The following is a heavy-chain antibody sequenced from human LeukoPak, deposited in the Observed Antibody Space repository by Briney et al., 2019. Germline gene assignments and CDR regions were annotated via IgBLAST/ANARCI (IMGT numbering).Heavy chain of an antibody. CDR2: ISGSGGST. CDR1: GFTFSSYA. D-gene: IGHD3-22*01. CDR3: AKDGGPITMIVVNVFDY. Sequence: GGSLRLSCAASGFTFSSYAMSWVRQAPGKGLEWVSAISGSGGSTYYADSVEGRFTISRDNSKNTLYLQMNSLRAEDTAVYYCAKDGGPITMIVVNVFDYWGQGTLVTVSS. J-gene: IGHJ4*02. V-gene: IGHV3-23*01.